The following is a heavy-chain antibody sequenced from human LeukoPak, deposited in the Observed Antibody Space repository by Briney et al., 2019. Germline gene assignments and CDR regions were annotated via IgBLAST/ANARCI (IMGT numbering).Heavy chain of an antibody. J-gene: IGHJ4*02. Sequence: GGSLRLSCAASGFTFSSFGMHWVRQAPGKGLEWVAVIANDGKTTYYADSVKGRFTISRDNSKNTLYLQMNSLRAEDTAVYYCAKNSGSYYDLSYWGQGTLVTVSS. CDR1: GFTFSSFG. CDR2: IANDGKTT. D-gene: IGHD1-26*01. CDR3: AKNSGSYYDLSY. V-gene: IGHV3-30*18.